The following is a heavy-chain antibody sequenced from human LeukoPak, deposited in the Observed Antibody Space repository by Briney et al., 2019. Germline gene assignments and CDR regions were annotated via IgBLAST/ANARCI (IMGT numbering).Heavy chain of an antibody. V-gene: IGHV3-48*01. CDR3: AKDMSDYYDSSGYYKRDRVGAFDI. J-gene: IGHJ3*02. CDR1: GFTFSSYS. D-gene: IGHD3-22*01. Sequence: GGSLRLSCAASGFTFSSYSMNWVRQAPGKGLEWISYISSSISTIYYADSVKGRFTISRDNAKNSLSLQMNSLRAEDTAVYYCAKDMSDYYDSSGYYKRDRVGAFDIWGQGTMVTVSS. CDR2: ISSSISTI.